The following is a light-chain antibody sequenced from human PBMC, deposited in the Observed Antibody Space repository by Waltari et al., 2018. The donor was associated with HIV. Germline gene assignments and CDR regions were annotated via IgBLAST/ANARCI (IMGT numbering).Light chain of an antibody. CDR2: AAS. Sequence: DIQMTQSPSSVSDSVGDRVTITCRTSQAISTNLNWYQHKPGKAPKLLIYAASSLQSGVPSRFSGGGYGTHFTLTITSLQPEDFTTYYCQHSRTFGQGTKVE. CDR1: QAISTN. J-gene: IGKJ1*01. V-gene: IGKV1-39*01. CDR3: QHSRT.